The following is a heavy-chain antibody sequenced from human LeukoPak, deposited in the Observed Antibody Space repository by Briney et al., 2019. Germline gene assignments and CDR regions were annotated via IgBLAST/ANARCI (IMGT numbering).Heavy chain of an antibody. CDR3: ARGPHGYSSSYIDY. D-gene: IGHD6-6*01. J-gene: IGHJ4*02. CDR2: INHSGST. CDR1: GVSFSGYY. Sequence: TPSETLSLTCAVYGVSFSGYYWSWIRQPPGKGLEWIGEINHSGSTNYNPSLKSRVTISVDTYKNKFALKLRSVTAADTAVYYCARGPHGYSSSYIDYWGQGTLVTVSS. V-gene: IGHV4-34*01.